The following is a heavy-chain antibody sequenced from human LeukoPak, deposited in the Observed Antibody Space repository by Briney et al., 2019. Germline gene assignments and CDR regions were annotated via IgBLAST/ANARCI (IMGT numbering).Heavy chain of an antibody. J-gene: IGHJ5*02. CDR2: IKQDGSEK. CDR3: AREEDCSSTSCYDPNWFDP. V-gene: IGHV3-7*01. D-gene: IGHD2-2*01. Sequence: GASLRLSCAASGFTFSSYWMSWVRQAPGKGLEWVANIKQDGSEKYYVDSVKGRFTISRDNAKNSLYLQMNSLRAEDTAVYYCAREEDCSSTSCYDPNWFDPWGQGTLVTVSS. CDR1: GFTFSSYW.